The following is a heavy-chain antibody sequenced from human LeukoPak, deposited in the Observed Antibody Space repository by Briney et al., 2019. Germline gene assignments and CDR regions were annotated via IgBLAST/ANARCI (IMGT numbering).Heavy chain of an antibody. J-gene: IGHJ4*02. CDR1: GASISSGDW. CDR2: ISHRGTT. Sequence: SETLSLTCTVSGASISSGDWWSWVRQPPGKGLEWIGEISHRGTTNYNPSLKSRLTISVDKSKNQFSLNLSSVTAADTAVYYCARHATAGYSLGYWGQGTLVTVSS. D-gene: IGHD6-13*01. V-gene: IGHV4-4*02. CDR3: ARHATAGYSLGY.